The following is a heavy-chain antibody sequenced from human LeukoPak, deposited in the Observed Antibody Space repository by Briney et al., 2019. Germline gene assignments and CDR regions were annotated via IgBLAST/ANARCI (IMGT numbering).Heavy chain of an antibody. D-gene: IGHD1-26*01. V-gene: IGHV4-59*01. CDR3: ARDPGGSYRPFDY. CDR1: GGSISNYY. Sequence: SETLSLTCTVSGGSISNYYWSWIRQPPGKGLEWIGYIYHDGSSNYNPSLKSRVTISLDTSKNRFSLKLSSVTAADTAVYYCARDPGGSYRPFDYWGQGTLVTVSS. J-gene: IGHJ4*02. CDR2: IYHDGSS.